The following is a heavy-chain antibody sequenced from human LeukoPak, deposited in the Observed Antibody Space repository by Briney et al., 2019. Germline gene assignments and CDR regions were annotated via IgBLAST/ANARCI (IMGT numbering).Heavy chain of an antibody. CDR2: IYTGGTT. V-gene: IGHV4-59*11. CDR1: GGSTSSHF. D-gene: IGHD6-19*01. J-gene: IGHJ4*02. CDR3: TKATKWLAFDD. Sequence: PSETLSLTCTVSGGSTSSHFWSWIRQPPGKGLEWIGNIYTGGTTNYNPSLKSGVTISIDTSKNQLSLHLASVTAADTAVYYCTKATKWLAFDDWGQGTLVTVSS.